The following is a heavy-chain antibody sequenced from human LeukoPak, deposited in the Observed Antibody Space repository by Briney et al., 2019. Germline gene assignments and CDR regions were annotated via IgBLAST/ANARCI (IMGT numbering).Heavy chain of an antibody. J-gene: IGHJ6*02. Sequence: SVKVSCKASGGTFSSYAISWVRQAPGQGLEWMGGIIPIFGTANYAQKFQGRVTITADESTSTAYMELSSLRSEDTAVYYCARPFSQYYYGMDVWGQGTTVAVSS. CDR1: GGTFSSYA. CDR2: IIPIFGTA. CDR3: ARPFSQYYYGMDV. V-gene: IGHV1-69*13.